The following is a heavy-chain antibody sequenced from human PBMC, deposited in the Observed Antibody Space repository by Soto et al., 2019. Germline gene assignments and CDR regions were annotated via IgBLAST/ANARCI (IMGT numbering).Heavy chain of an antibody. D-gene: IGHD2-15*01. Sequence: PSETLSLTCTVSGDSISSYYWSWIRRPPGKGLEWIGFVYSNGTTSYSRSLRSRVTMSVDTSTNQFSLNLKSVTAADSAVYYCARTPRIWGQGILVTVSS. CDR2: VYSNGTT. J-gene: IGHJ4*02. CDR1: GDSISSYY. CDR3: ARTPRI. V-gene: IGHV4-59*01.